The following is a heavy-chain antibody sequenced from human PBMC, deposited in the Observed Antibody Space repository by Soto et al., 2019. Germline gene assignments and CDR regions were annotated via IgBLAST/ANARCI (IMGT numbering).Heavy chain of an antibody. CDR1: GGSISSSNW. CDR2: IYHSGST. J-gene: IGHJ5*02. V-gene: IGHV4-4*02. CDR3: ARSPDQNWLEP. Sequence: SETLSLTCAVSGGSISSSNWWSWVRQPPGKGLAWIGDIYHSGSTNDNPSLKSRDTISVDKSKNQLSRKLSSVTAADTAVYYCARSPDQNWLEPWAQGTLVTVSS.